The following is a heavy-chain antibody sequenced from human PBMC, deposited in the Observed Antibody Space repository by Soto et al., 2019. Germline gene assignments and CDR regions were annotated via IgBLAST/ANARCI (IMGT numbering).Heavy chain of an antibody. D-gene: IGHD6-13*01. Sequence: SVKVSCKASGGTFSSYAISWVRQAPGQGLEWMGGIIPIFGTANYAQKFQGRVTITADESTCTAYMELSSLRSEDTAVYYCARVRDSRLNWFDPWGQGTLVTVSS. J-gene: IGHJ5*02. CDR1: GGTFSSYA. V-gene: IGHV1-69*13. CDR2: IIPIFGTA. CDR3: ARVRDSRLNWFDP.